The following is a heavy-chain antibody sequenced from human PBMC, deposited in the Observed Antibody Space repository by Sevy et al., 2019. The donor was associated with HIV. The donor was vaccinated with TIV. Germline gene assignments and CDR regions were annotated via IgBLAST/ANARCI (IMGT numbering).Heavy chain of an antibody. Sequence: GGSLRLSCAASGFTFSSYEMNWVRQAPGKGLEWVSYISSSGSTIYYADSVKGRFIISRDKAKNSLYLQMNSLRVEDTAVYYCAREGIGRGWFDPWGQGTLVTVSS. V-gene: IGHV3-48*03. D-gene: IGHD3-10*01. CDR3: AREGIGRGWFDP. CDR1: GFTFSSYE. J-gene: IGHJ5*02. CDR2: ISSSGSTI.